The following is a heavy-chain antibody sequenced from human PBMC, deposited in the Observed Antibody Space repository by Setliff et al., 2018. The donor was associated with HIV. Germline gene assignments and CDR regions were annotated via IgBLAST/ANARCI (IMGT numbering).Heavy chain of an antibody. CDR2: IFHSGST. J-gene: IGHJ4*02. CDR3: ASQGRSGWLWGGFVS. CDR1: GYSISSGYY. D-gene: IGHD6-19*01. V-gene: IGHV4-38-2*01. Sequence: SETLSLTCAVSGYSISSGYYWGWIRQPPGKGLEWIGSIFHSGSTYYNPSLQSRVTISLHTSKNQFSLKLTSVTAADTAVYYCASQGRSGWLWGGFVSWGQGTLVTVSS.